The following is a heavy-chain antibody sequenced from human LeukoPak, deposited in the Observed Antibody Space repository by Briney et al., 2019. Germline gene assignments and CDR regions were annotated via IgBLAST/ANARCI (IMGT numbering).Heavy chain of an antibody. Sequence: ASVKVSCKASGYTFTGYYIHWVRQAPGQGLECVGWINPSGGSTSYAQKFRGRVTMTRDTSTSTVYMELSSLRSEDTAVYYCASGPLRLRSWFYWGQGTPVTVSS. D-gene: IGHD5-12*01. CDR1: GYTFTGYY. J-gene: IGHJ4*02. CDR3: ASGPLRLRSWFY. CDR2: INPSGGST. V-gene: IGHV1-46*03.